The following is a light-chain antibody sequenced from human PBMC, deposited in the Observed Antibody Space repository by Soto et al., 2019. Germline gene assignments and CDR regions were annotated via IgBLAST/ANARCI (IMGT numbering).Light chain of an antibody. CDR2: DAS. J-gene: IGKJ1*01. V-gene: IGKV3D-15*01. CDR1: QSVSSSY. Sequence: ETVLTHSPGTLSFSPGDIATLSCRASQSVSSSYLAWYQQKPGQAPRLLIYDASRRATGIPARFSGSGSGTEFTLTINSLQSEDFAVYYCQQYNNWPRTFGQGTKVDI. CDR3: QQYNNWPRT.